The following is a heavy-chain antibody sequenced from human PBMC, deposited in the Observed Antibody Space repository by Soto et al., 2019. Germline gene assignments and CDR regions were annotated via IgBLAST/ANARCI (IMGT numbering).Heavy chain of an antibody. CDR3: ARALGKLGYCSGGRCSLYYDYYGMDV. V-gene: IGHV3-33*01. CDR1: GFTFSSYG. CDR2: IWYDGSNK. J-gene: IGHJ6*01. D-gene: IGHD2-15*01. Sequence: QVQLVESGGGVVQPGRSLRLSCAASGFTFSSYGMHWVRQAPGKGLEWVAVIWYDGSNKYYADSVKGRFTISRDNSKNTLYLQLNSMRAEDTAVYYCARALGKLGYCSGGRCSLYYDYYGMDVW.